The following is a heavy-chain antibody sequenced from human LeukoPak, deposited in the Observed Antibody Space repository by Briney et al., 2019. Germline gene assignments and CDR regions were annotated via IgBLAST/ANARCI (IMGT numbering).Heavy chain of an antibody. J-gene: IGHJ3*02. CDR3: ARRPTTVIGSDAFDI. CDR2: IYTSGST. D-gene: IGHD4-17*01. V-gene: IGHV4-61*02. CDR1: GGSISSGSYY. Sequence: SQTLSLTCTVSGGSISSGSYYWSWIRQPAGKGLEWIGRIYTSGSTNYNPSLKSRVTMSVDTSKNQFSLKLSSVTAADTAVYYCARRPTTVIGSDAFDIWGQGTMVTVSS.